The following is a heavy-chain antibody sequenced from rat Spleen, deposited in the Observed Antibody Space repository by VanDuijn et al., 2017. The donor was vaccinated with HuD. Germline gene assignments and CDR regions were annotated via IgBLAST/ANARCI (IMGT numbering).Heavy chain of an antibody. CDR3: AKLGGKYSSYNYFDN. V-gene: IGHV4-2*01. Sequence: EVQLVESDGGLVQPGRSLKLSCAASGFTFSSYDMAWVRQAPGKGLEWIGEINKDSSTINYTPSLKDKFTISRDNAQNTLYLQMDSLRSEDTATYYCAKLGGKYSSYNYFDNWGQGDMVTVSS. J-gene: IGHJ2*01. CDR2: INKDSSTI. D-gene: IGHD1-2*01. CDR1: GFTFSSYD.